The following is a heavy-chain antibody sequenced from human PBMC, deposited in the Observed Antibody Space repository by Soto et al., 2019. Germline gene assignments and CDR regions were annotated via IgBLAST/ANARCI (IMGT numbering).Heavy chain of an antibody. J-gene: IGHJ4*02. CDR1: GGSISSSAYY. CDR2: ISYSGST. D-gene: IGHD1-1*01. V-gene: IGHV4-39*01. Sequence: QLHLQESGPGLLKPSETLSLTCTVSGGSISSSAYYWGWIRQPPGKRLEWIASISYSGSTYYNPSLKSRVTISVDTSKNQFSLNLRSMPAADTSGYYCARQVEVTYFDYWGQGTLVAVSS. CDR3: ARQVEVTYFDY.